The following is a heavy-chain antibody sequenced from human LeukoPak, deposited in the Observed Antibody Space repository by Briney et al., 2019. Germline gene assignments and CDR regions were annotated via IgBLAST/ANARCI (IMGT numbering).Heavy chain of an antibody. CDR3: ARAEYDSSLGFAY. CDR1: GFTVRSDY. D-gene: IGHD3-22*01. CDR2: ISSGGRA. Sequence: PGGSLRLSCAASGFTVRSDYMSWVRQAPGKGLEWVSLISSGGRAYYADSVKGRFTISRDTSKNMVYLQLNSLRAEDTAVYYCARAEYDSSLGFAYWGQGTLVTVSS. J-gene: IGHJ4*02. V-gene: IGHV3-53*01.